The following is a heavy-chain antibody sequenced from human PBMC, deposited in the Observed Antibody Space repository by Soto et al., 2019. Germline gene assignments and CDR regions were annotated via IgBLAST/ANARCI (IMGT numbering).Heavy chain of an antibody. CDR3: ALIKDGSRTDGCLAWCDP. D-gene: IGHD2-2*01. J-gene: IGHJ5*02. CDR1: GLSLSNAKLG. Sequence: VSGPTLVNPTEIPTLTCTVSGLSLSNAKLGVSWIRQPPGQALEWLAHIFSHDDKSYSTALERRLTISRDTSKSQVGLTMTNLDPVDAGTYDCALIKDGSRTDGCLAWCDPWGQGSLVTVSS. V-gene: IGHV2-26*01. CDR2: IFSHDDK.